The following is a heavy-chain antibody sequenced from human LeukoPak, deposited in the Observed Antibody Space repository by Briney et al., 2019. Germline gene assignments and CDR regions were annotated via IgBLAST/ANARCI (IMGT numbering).Heavy chain of an antibody. CDR3: ARVQSYYDSSGYTRTMDV. V-gene: IGHV3-53*01. Sequence: GGSLRLSCAASGFTVSSNYMSWVRQAPGKGLEWVSVIYSGGSTYYADSVKSRFTISRDNSKNTLYLQMNSLRAEDTAVYYCARVQSYYDSSGYTRTMDVWGKGTTVTVSS. CDR1: GFTVSSNY. CDR2: IYSGGST. J-gene: IGHJ6*03. D-gene: IGHD3-22*01.